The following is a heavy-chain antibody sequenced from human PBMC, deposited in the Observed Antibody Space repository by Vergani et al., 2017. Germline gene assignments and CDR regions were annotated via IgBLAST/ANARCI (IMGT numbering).Heavy chain of an antibody. CDR3: AKDRDPGAVARALFQH. CDR1: GFTFDDYA. Sequence: EMHLVESGGGLVQPGRSLRLSCAASGFTFDDYAMHWVRQAPGKGLEWVSGISWNSGSIGYADSVKGRFTISRDNSKNTLYLQMNSLRAEDTAVYYCAKDRDPGAVARALFQHWGQGTLVTVSS. D-gene: IGHD6-19*01. V-gene: IGHV3-9*01. J-gene: IGHJ1*01. CDR2: ISWNSGSI.